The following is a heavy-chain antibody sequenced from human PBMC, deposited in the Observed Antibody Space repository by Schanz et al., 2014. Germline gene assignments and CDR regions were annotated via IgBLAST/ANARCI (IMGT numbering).Heavy chain of an antibody. Sequence: QAQLMESGGGVVQPGTSLILSCSVSGFSLNTYGIHWFRQPAGKGLEWVAAMSYDGSIKYYGDSVKGRFTISRDNSKNTLYLQMNSLRAEDTAVYYCAKQIHYDIVTVTRNWSHRTLVSVSS. CDR2: MSYDGSIK. J-gene: IGHJ4*01. CDR3: AKQIHYDIVTVTRN. D-gene: IGHD3-9*01. V-gene: IGHV3-33*06. CDR1: GFSLNTYG.